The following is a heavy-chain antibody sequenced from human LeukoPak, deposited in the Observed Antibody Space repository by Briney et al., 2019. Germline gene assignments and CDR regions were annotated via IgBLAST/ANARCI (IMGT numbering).Heavy chain of an antibody. D-gene: IGHD3-22*01. V-gene: IGHV3-53*01. CDR2: IYSDNT. CDR1: GFTVSSNS. Sequence: PGGSLRLSCTVSGFTVSSNSMSWVRQAPGKGLEWVSFIYSDNTHYSDSVKGRFTISRDNSKNTLYLQMNSLRAEDTAVYYCAKDVSTYYDSSGYYYHENWFDPWGQGTLVTVSS. CDR3: AKDVSTYYDSSGYYYHENWFDP. J-gene: IGHJ5*02.